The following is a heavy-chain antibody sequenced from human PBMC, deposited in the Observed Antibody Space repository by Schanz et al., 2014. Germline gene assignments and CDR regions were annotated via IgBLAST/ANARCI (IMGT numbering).Heavy chain of an antibody. V-gene: IGHV1-18*01. J-gene: IGHJ4*02. CDR2: ISAYKGNT. Sequence: QVQLMQSGAEVKKPGASVKVSCKASGYSFIRYGISWVRQAPGQGFEWMGWISAYKGNTKYAQKVQGRVTMSTDTSTSTAYMELRSLRSDDTAMYYCARDSYDYDFWGASQTDSWGQGTLVTVSS. CDR1: GYSFIRYG. CDR3: ARDSYDYDFWGASQTDS. D-gene: IGHD3-3*01.